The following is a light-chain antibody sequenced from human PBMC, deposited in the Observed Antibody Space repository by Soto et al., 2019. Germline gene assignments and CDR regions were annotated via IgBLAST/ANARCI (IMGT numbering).Light chain of an antibody. CDR1: SSDVGGYNY. V-gene: IGLV2-23*01. Sequence: QSVLTQPASVSGSPGQSITISCTGTSSDVGGYNYVSWYQQHPGKAPKLMIYEGTKRPSGVSDRFSGSKSGNTASLTISGLQAEDEADYYCSSYAGSSTLIFGGGTKLTVL. CDR3: SSYAGSSTLI. J-gene: IGLJ2*01. CDR2: EGT.